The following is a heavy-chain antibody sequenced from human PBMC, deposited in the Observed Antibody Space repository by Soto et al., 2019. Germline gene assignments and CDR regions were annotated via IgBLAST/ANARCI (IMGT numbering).Heavy chain of an antibody. CDR3: ARRWGGRLDY. CDR1: GGSISSYY. CDR2: IYYSGST. Sequence: PSETLSLTCTVSGGSISSYYWSWIRQPPGKGLEWIGYIYYSGSTNYNPSLKSRVTISVDTSKNQFSLKLSSVTAADTAVYYCARRWGGRLDYWGQGTLVTVSS. J-gene: IGHJ4*02. D-gene: IGHD1-26*01. V-gene: IGHV4-59*08.